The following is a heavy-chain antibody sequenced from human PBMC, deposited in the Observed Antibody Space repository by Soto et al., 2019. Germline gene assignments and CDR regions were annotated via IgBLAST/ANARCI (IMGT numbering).Heavy chain of an antibody. J-gene: IGHJ5*01. CDR2: ISAYNGNT. CDR3: ARDLLVVAATRNSWFDP. V-gene: IGHV1-18*04. D-gene: IGHD2-15*01. Sequence: GASVKVSCKASGYTFTSYGISWVRQAPGQGLEWMGWISAYNGNTNYAQKLQGRVTMTTDTSTSTAYMELRSLRSDDTAVYYCARDLLVVAATRNSWFDPWGQGTLVTVSS. CDR1: GYTFTSYG.